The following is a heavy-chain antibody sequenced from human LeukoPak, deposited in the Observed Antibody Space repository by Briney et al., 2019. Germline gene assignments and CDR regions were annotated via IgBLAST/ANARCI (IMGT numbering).Heavy chain of an antibody. CDR1: GFTFSSYE. Sequence: PGGSLRLSCAASGFTFSSYEMTWGRQAPGKGLEWVSYISSSGSTIYYADSVKGRFTISRDNAKNSLYLQMNSLRAEDTAVYYCASARLGEFDYWGQGTLVTVSS. D-gene: IGHD3-16*01. CDR3: ASARLGEFDY. J-gene: IGHJ4*02. V-gene: IGHV3-48*03. CDR2: ISSSGSTI.